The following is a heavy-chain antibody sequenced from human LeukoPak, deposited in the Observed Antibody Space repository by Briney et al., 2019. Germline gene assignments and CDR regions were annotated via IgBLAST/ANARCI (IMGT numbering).Heavy chain of an antibody. D-gene: IGHD1-26*01. J-gene: IGHJ6*03. CDR1: GFTFSSYS. V-gene: IGHV3-48*01. CDR2: ISTSSSTI. CDR3: ATDSIVWSARYYYVDV. Sequence: GGPLRLSCAASGFTFSSYSMNWVRQAPGKGLERVSYISTSSSTIYYADSVKGRFTISRDNAKNSLYLQMNSLRGEDTAVCYCATDSIVWSARYYYVDVWGKGTTVTVSS.